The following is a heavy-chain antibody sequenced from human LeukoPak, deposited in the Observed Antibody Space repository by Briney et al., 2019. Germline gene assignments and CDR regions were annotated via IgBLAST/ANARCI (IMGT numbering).Heavy chain of an antibody. V-gene: IGHV3-7*01. CDR3: ARDESLGDFWSGYFDAFDI. D-gene: IGHD3-3*01. Sequence: PGGPLRLSCVASGFTFSSYWMTWVRQAPGKGLEWVANIKQDGSEKYYVDSVKGRFTISRDNAKNSLYLQMNSLRAEDTAVYYCARDESLGDFWSGYFDAFDIWGQGTMVTVSS. J-gene: IGHJ3*02. CDR1: GFTFSSYW. CDR2: IKQDGSEK.